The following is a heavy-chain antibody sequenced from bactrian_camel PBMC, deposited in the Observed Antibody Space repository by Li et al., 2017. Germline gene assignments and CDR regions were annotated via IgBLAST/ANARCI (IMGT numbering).Heavy chain of an antibody. CDR2: IRPAGATT. J-gene: IGHJ4*01. CDR3: AATRALTGWCPRRVQAYTK. Sequence: QVQLVESGGGSVQAGESLRLSCAGTGISLRSAFCVGWFRQTPGQEREGVASIRPAGATTAYASSVRDRFVISLDTATDTVYLQMNNLTAEDTAMYYCAATRALTGWCPRRVQAYTKWGQGTQVTVS. D-gene: IGHD4*01. CDR1: GISLRSAFC. V-gene: IGHV3S61*01.